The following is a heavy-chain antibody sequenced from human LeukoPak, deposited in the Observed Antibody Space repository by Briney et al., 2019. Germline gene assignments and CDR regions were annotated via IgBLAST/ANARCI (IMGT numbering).Heavy chain of an antibody. CDR3: ARVSERITIFGVVIAYFDY. CDR2: ISAYNGNT. D-gene: IGHD3-3*01. CDR1: GYTFTSYG. V-gene: IGHV1-18*01. Sequence: GASVKVSCKASGYTFTSYGISWVRQAPGQGLEWMGWISAYNGNTNYAQELQGRVTMTTDTSTSTAYMELRSLRSDDTAVYYCARVSERITIFGVVIAYFDYWGQGTLVTVSS. J-gene: IGHJ4*02.